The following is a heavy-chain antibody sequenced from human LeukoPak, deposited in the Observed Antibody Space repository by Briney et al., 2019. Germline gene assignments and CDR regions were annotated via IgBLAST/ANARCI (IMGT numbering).Heavy chain of an antibody. CDR1: GFTFDDYT. Sequence: GGSLRLSCAASGFTFDDYTMHWVRHAPGKGLEWVSLISWDGGSTYYADSVKGRFTISRDNSKNSLYLQMNSLRTEDTALYYCAKEQLVRGGFDYWGQGTLVTVSS. J-gene: IGHJ4*02. V-gene: IGHV3-43*01. D-gene: IGHD6-13*01. CDR3: AKEQLVRGGFDY. CDR2: ISWDGGST.